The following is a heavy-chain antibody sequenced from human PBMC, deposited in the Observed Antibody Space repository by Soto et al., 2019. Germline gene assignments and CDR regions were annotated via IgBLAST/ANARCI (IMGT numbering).Heavy chain of an antibody. CDR3: ARDRDDYGSGNYYNRIDF. CDR1: GGIFSTYA. Sequence: QVQLVQSGAEVKKPGSSVKVSCKASGGIFSTYAISWLRQAPGQGLEWMGGIIPIFGTPNYAQKFQARVTITADEYTSTAYMEVSRLRSEDTAVYYCARDRDDYGSGNYYNRIDFWGQGTLVTVSS. V-gene: IGHV1-69*01. D-gene: IGHD3-10*01. J-gene: IGHJ4*02. CDR2: IIPIFGTP.